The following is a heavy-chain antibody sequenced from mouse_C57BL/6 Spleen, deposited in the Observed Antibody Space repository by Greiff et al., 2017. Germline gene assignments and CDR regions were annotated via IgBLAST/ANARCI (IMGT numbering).Heavy chain of an antibody. Sequence: VQLQQPGAELVKPGASVKMSCKACGYTFTSYWITWVKQRPGQGLEWIGDIYPGSGSTNYNEKFKSKATLTVDTSSSTAYMQLSSLTSEDSAVYYCARPREWLRPYAMDYWGQGTSVTVSS. J-gene: IGHJ4*01. CDR2: IYPGSGST. V-gene: IGHV1-55*01. CDR1: GYTFTSYW. CDR3: ARPREWLRPYAMDY. D-gene: IGHD2-2*01.